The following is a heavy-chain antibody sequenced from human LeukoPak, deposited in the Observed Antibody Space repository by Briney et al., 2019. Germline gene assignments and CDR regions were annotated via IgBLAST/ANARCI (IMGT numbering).Heavy chain of an antibody. CDR2: ISAYNGNT. V-gene: IGHV1-18*01. D-gene: IGHD2-2*01. CDR1: GYTFTSYG. J-gene: IGHJ5*02. CDR3: ARGKGGDIVVVPAAIPNWFDP. Sequence: GASVKVSCKASGYTFTSYGISWVRQAPAQGLEWMGWISAYNGNTNYAQKLQGRVTMTTDTSTSTAYMELRSLRSDDTAVYYCARGKGGDIVVVPAAIPNWFDPWGQGTLVTVSS.